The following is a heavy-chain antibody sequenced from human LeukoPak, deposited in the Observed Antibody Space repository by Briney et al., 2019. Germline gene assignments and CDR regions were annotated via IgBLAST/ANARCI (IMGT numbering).Heavy chain of an antibody. J-gene: IGHJ4*02. CDR1: GFTFSSYA. V-gene: IGHV3-23*01. CDR3: AKGYPSWGTIFGVAPPGDFDY. Sequence: GGSLRLSCAASGFTFSSYAMSWVRQAPGKGLEWVSAISGSGGSTYYADSVKGRFTISRDNSKNTLYLQMNSLRAEDTAVYYCAKGYPSWGTIFGVAPPGDFDYWGQGTLVTVSS. D-gene: IGHD3-3*01. CDR2: ISGSGGST.